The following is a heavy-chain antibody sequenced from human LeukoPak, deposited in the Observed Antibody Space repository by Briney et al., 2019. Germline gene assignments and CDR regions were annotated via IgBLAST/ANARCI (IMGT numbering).Heavy chain of an antibody. V-gene: IGHV3-49*03. CDR1: GFTFGDYA. D-gene: IGHD2-15*01. Sequence: GGSLRLSCTASGFTFGDYAMSWFRQAPGKGLEWVGFIRSKAYGGTTEYAASVKGRFTISRDDSKSIAYLQMNSLKTEDTAVYYCTRDKEDIVVVVAATTSTGFDPWGQGTLVTVSS. CDR3: TRDKEDIVVVVAATTSTGFDP. J-gene: IGHJ5*02. CDR2: IRSKAYGGTT.